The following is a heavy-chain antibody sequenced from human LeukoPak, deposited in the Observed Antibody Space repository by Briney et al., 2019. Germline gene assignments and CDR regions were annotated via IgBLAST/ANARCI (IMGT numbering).Heavy chain of an antibody. CDR1: GFTFSSCA. J-gene: IGHJ6*02. Sequence: GGSLRLSCAASGFTFSSCAMSWVRQAPGKGLEWVSAISGSGGSTYYADSVKGRFTISRDNSKNTLYLQMNSLRAEDTAVYYCAKSGYGDYIYYYGMDVWGQGTTVTVSS. V-gene: IGHV3-23*01. D-gene: IGHD4-17*01. CDR2: ISGSGGST. CDR3: AKSGYGDYIYYYGMDV.